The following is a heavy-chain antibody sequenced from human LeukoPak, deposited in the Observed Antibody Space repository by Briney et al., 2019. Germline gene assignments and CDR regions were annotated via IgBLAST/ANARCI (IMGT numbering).Heavy chain of an antibody. CDR3: AELGITMIGGV. J-gene: IGHJ6*04. CDR2: IKQDGSEK. CDR1: GFTFSSYW. Sequence: PGGSLRLSCAASGFTFSSYWMSWGRQAPGKVLEWVANIKQDGSEKYYVDSVKGRFTISRDNAKNSLYLQMNSLRAEDTAVYYCAELGITMIGGVWGKGTTVTISS. V-gene: IGHV3-7*01. D-gene: IGHD3-10*02.